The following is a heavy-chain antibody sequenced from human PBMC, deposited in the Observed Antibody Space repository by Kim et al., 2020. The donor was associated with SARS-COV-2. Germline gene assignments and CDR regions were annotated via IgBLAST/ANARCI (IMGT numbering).Heavy chain of an antibody. CDR3: ARRVPGDYYYYGMDV. Sequence: SETLSLTCTVSGGSISSYYWSWIRQPPGKGLEWIGYIYYSGSTNYNPSLKSRVTISVDTSKNQFSLKLSSVTAADTAVYYCARRVPGDYYYYGMDVWGQGTTVTVSS. D-gene: IGHD7-27*01. J-gene: IGHJ6*02. V-gene: IGHV4-59*08. CDR1: GGSISSYY. CDR2: IYYSGST.